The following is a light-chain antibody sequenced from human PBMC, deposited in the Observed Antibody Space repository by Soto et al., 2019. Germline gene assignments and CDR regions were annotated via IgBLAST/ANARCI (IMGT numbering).Light chain of an antibody. J-gene: IGKJ3*01. V-gene: IGKV3-20*01. CDR3: QYGSSPVT. CDR2: AIS. Sequence: IVLTQSPGTLSLSPGERATLSCRSSESVTDNQLAWYQRRPGQAPRLLIYAISTRAAGVPDRFSGSGSGTDFTLTIRSLQPEDFAVYYCQYGSSPVTFGPGTKVDVK. CDR1: ESVTDNQ.